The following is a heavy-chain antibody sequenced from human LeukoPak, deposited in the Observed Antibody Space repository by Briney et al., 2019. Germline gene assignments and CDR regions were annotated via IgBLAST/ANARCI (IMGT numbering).Heavy chain of an antibody. D-gene: IGHD6-19*01. CDR3: VYTSGWTNFYYYGMDV. CDR2: LHYNGIT. Sequence: PSETLSLTCTVSGASVSSDFWSWIRQSPGKGLEWIGYLHYNGITNYNPSLESRVTISLDTSKNQFSLKLRSVTAADTAVYYCVYTSGWTNFYYYGMDVWGHGTTVAVSS. V-gene: IGHV4-59*02. CDR1: GASVSSDF. J-gene: IGHJ6*02.